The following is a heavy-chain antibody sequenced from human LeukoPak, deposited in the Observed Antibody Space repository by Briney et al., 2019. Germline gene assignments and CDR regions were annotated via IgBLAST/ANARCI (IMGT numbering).Heavy chain of an antibody. Sequence: SESLSLTCTVSGGSISSGSYYWSWIRQPAGKGLEWIGRIYTSGSTNYNPSLKSRLTISVDTSKNQFSLKLSSVTAADTAVYYCARGAWQPAYDYWGQGTLVTVSS. CDR2: IYTSGST. D-gene: IGHD3-16*01. J-gene: IGHJ4*02. CDR3: ARGAWQPAYDY. CDR1: GGSISSGSYY. V-gene: IGHV4-61*02.